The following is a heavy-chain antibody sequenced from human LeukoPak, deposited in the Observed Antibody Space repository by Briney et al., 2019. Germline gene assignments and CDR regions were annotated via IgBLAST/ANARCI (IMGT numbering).Heavy chain of an antibody. J-gene: IGHJ3*02. Sequence: PSETLSLTCAVSGGSISSSNWWSWVRQPPGKGLEWIGEIYHSGSTNHNPSLKSRVTISVDKSKNQFSLKLSSVTAADTAVYYCARFRVRGVIGAFDIWGQGTMVTVSS. CDR2: IYHSGST. V-gene: IGHV4-4*02. CDR1: GGSISSSNW. CDR3: ARFRVRGVIGAFDI. D-gene: IGHD3-10*01.